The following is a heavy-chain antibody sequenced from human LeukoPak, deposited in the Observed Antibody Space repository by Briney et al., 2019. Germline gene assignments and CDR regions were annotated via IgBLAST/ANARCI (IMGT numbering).Heavy chain of an antibody. CDR3: AKGPGGLFDP. D-gene: IGHD3-16*01. CDR2: INASGGST. Sequence: PGGSLRLSCAASGLRFSDSAMSWVRQAPGKGLEWVSDINASGGSTYYADSVRGRFIISRDNSKSTVYLQLNRLRAEDTALYYCAKGPGGLFDPWGQGTLVTVSS. CDR1: GLRFSDSA. J-gene: IGHJ5*02. V-gene: IGHV3-23*01.